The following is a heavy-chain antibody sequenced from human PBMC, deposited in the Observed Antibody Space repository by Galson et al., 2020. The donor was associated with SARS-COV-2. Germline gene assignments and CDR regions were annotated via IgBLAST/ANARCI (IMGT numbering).Heavy chain of an antibody. D-gene: IGHD6-13*01. V-gene: IGHV4-61*02. J-gene: IGHJ5*02. CDR1: GGSISSGLYY. Sequence: SETLSLTCTVSGGSISSGLYYWSWIRQPAGKGLEWIGRIYTSGSTNYNPSLKSRVTISVDTSKNQFSLKVNSVTAADTAVYYCARGIAAAEDYNWFDPWGQGTLVTVSS. CDR3: ARGIAAAEDYNWFDP. CDR2: IYTSGST.